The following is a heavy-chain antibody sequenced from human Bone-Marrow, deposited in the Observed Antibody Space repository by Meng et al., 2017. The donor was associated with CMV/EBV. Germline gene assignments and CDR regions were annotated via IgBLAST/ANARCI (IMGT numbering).Heavy chain of an antibody. CDR1: GFTFDDYA. D-gene: IGHD2-8*01. V-gene: IGHV3-9*01. Sequence: GGSLRLSCAASGFTFDDYAMHWVRQAPGKGLEWVSGISWNSGSIGYADSVKGRFTISRDNAKNSLYLQMDSLRAEDTAVYYCGGTDGRGMDVWGQGTTVTVSS. J-gene: IGHJ6*02. CDR3: GGTDGRGMDV. CDR2: ISWNSGSI.